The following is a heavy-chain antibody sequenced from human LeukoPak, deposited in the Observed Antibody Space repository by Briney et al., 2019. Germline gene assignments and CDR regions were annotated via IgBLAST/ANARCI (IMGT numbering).Heavy chain of an antibody. V-gene: IGHV3-33*01. CDR1: GFTFSSYG. J-gene: IGHJ4*02. Sequence: GGSLRLSCAASGFTFSSYGMHWVRQAPGKGLEWVAVIWYDGSNKYYADSVKGRFTISRDNSKDTLYLQMNSLRAEDTAVYYCATLGQGSDYWGQGTLVTVSS. CDR3: ATLGQGSDY. CDR2: IWYDGSNK.